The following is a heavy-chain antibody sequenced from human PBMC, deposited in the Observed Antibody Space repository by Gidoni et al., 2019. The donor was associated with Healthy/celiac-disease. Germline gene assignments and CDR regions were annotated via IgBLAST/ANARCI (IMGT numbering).Heavy chain of an antibody. Sequence: QVQLVESGGGVVQPGRSLRLSCAASGFTFSSYAMHWVRQAPGKGLEWVAVISYDGSNKYYADSVKGRFTISRDNSKNTLYLQMNSLRAEDTAVYYCARDGPAVYYYYMDVWGKGTTVTVSS. CDR1: GFTFSSYA. CDR3: ARDGPAVYYYYMDV. J-gene: IGHJ6*03. CDR2: ISYDGSNK. D-gene: IGHD2-2*01. V-gene: IGHV3-30-3*01.